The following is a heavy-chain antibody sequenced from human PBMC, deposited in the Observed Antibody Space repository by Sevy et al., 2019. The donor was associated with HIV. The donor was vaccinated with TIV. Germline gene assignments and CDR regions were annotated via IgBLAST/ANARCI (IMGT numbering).Heavy chain of an antibody. V-gene: IGHV3-21*01. CDR3: ARVAADDPDFYYYGMDV. D-gene: IGHD6-13*01. CDR1: GFTFSSYA. Sequence: GGSLRLSCAASGFTFSSYAMNWVRQAPGKGLEWVSSISSSSSHIYAADSLKGRFTISRENANNSLFLQMNGLRAEDTAIYYCARVAADDPDFYYYGMDVWGQGTTVTVSS. CDR2: ISSSSSHI. J-gene: IGHJ6*02.